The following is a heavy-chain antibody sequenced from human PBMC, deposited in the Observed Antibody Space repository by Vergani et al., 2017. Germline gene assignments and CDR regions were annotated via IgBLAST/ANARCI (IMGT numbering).Heavy chain of an antibody. Sequence: QVQLQESGPGLVKPSETLSLTCTVSGGSISSYYWSWIRQPAGKGLEWIGRIYTSGSTNYNPSLKSRVTMSVDTSKNQFSLKLSSVTAADTAVDYCARGPADSSGYYLVYFDYWGQGTLVTVSS. V-gene: IGHV4-4*07. D-gene: IGHD3-22*01. CDR2: IYTSGST. J-gene: IGHJ4*02. CDR3: ARGPADSSGYYLVYFDY. CDR1: GGSISSYY.